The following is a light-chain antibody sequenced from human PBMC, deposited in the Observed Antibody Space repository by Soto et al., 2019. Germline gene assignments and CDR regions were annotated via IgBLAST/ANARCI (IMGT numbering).Light chain of an antibody. Sequence: EIVLTQSPGTLSLSPGERATLSCRASQSVSAMYLAWYQQKPGQAPRLLTYGASRRATGIPDRFSGSGAGTDFTLTISRLEVEDFAVYYWQFVTMVWTFGQGTKVEI. CDR3: QFVTMVWT. J-gene: IGKJ1*01. CDR1: QSVSAMY. CDR2: GAS. V-gene: IGKV3-20*01.